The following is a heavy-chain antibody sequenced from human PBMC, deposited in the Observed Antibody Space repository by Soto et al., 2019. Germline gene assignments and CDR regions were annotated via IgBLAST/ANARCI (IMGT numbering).Heavy chain of an antibody. D-gene: IGHD5-12*01. CDR1: GYTLTELS. CDR3: ATEGWLRLGYYYYYGMDV. CDR2: FDPEDGET. J-gene: IGHJ6*02. V-gene: IGHV1-24*01. Sequence: QVQLVQSGDEVKKPGASVKVSCKVSGYTLTELSMHWVRQAPGKGLEWMGGFDPEDGETIYAQKFQGRVTMTEDTSTDTAYMELSSLRSEDTAVYYCATEGWLRLGYYYYYGMDVWGQGTTVTVSS.